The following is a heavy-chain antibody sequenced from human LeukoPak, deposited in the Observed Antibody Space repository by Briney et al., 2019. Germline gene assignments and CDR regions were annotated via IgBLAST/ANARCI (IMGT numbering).Heavy chain of an antibody. CDR3: ARVRGTMVRGVITLHAFDI. Sequence: SETLSLTCAVYGGSFSGYYWSWIRQPPGKGLEWIGEINHSGSTNYHPPLKSRVTISVDTSKHQFSLKLSSVTAADTAVYYCARVRGTMVRGVITLHAFDIWGQGTMVTVSS. V-gene: IGHV4-34*01. CDR1: GGSFSGYY. J-gene: IGHJ3*02. D-gene: IGHD3-10*01. CDR2: INHSGST.